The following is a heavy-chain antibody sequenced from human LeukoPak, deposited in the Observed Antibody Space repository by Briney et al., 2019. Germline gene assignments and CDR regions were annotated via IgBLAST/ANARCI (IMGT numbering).Heavy chain of an antibody. V-gene: IGHV1-2*02. J-gene: IGHJ5*02. D-gene: IGHD3-22*01. CDR3: ARVRYYDSSGYYSWFDP. CDR2: INPNSGGT. CDR1: GYTFTGYY. Sequence: ASVKVSCKASGYTFTGYYMNWVRQAPGQGLEWMGWINPNSGGTNYAQNFQGRVTITRDTSISTAYMELSRLGSDDTAVYYCARVRYYDSSGYYSWFDPWGQGTLVTVSS.